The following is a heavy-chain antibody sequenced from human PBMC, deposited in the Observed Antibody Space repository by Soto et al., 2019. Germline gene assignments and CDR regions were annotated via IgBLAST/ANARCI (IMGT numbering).Heavy chain of an antibody. CDR1: GFTFSSCA. J-gene: IGHJ4*02. Sequence: GRSLRLSXAASGFTFSSCAMHWVRQAPGKGLEWVAVISYDGSKKYVGDSVKGRFTISRDNSKNTLYLQMNSLRAEDTAVYYCAKDLGYGDYGYYFDYWGQGILVTVSS. CDR2: ISYDGSKK. D-gene: IGHD4-17*01. CDR3: AKDLGYGDYGYYFDY. V-gene: IGHV3-30*18.